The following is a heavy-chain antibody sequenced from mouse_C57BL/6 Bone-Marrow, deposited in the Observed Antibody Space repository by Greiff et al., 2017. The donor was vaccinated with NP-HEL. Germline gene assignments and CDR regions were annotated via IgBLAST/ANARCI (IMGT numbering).Heavy chain of an antibody. CDR2: IWGVGST. J-gene: IGHJ3*01. V-gene: IGHV2-6*01. Sequence: QVQLKESGPGLVAPSPSLSITCTVSGFSLTSYGVDWVRQSPGKGLEWLGVIWGVGSTNYYSALKSRLSISKDNSKSQVFLKMNSLQTDDTAMYYCASLAFGCAYWGEGTLVTVSA. CDR1: GFSLTSYG. CDR3: ASLAFGCAY.